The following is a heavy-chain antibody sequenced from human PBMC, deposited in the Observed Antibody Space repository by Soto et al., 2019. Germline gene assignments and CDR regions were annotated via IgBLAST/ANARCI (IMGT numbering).Heavy chain of an antibody. CDR3: ARQSRLRYFDWLKEELDAFDI. CDR2: IYPGDSDT. Sequence: GESLKISCKGSGYSFTSYWIGWVRQMPGKGLEWMGIIYPGDSDTRYSPSFQGQVTISADKSISTAYLQWSSLKASDTAMYYCARQSRLRYFDWLKEELDAFDIWGQGTMVTVSS. D-gene: IGHD3-9*01. V-gene: IGHV5-51*01. J-gene: IGHJ3*02. CDR1: GYSFTSYW.